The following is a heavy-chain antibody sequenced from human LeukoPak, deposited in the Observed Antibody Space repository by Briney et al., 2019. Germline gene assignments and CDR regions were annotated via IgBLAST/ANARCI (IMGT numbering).Heavy chain of an antibody. Sequence: PSQTLSLTCTVSGGSISSGSYYWSWIRQPAGKGLEWIGRIYTSGSTNYNPSLKSRVTISVDTSKNQFSLKLSSVTAADTAVYYCARRPYNNYVTYAFDIWGQGTMVTVSS. V-gene: IGHV4-61*02. J-gene: IGHJ3*02. CDR3: ARRPYNNYVTYAFDI. D-gene: IGHD4-11*01. CDR1: GGSISSGSYY. CDR2: IYTSGST.